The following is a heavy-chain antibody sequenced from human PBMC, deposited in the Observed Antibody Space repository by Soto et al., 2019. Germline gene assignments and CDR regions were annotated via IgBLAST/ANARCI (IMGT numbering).Heavy chain of an antibody. D-gene: IGHD4-17*01. Sequence: ASVKVSCKASGYTFTSYDINWVRQATGQGLEWMGWMNPYNGNTNFAQKLQGRVTLTTDTSTSTAYMELRSLRSDDTAVYYCARESDYILAYWGQGTLVTVSS. J-gene: IGHJ4*02. V-gene: IGHV1-18*01. CDR1: GYTFTSYD. CDR3: ARESDYILAY. CDR2: MNPYNGNT.